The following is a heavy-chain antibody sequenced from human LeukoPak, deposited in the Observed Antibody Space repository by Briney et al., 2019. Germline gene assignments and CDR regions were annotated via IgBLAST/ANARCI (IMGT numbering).Heavy chain of an antibody. CDR1: GYSISSGYY. Sequence: SATLSLTCTVSGYSISSGYYWGWIRQPPGKGLEWIGSIYHSGSTYYNPSLKSRVTISVDTSKNQFSLKLSSVTAADTAVYYCARVHGVRGVSWFDPWGQGTLVTVSS. CDR3: ARVHGVRGVSWFDP. D-gene: IGHD3-10*01. J-gene: IGHJ5*02. CDR2: IYHSGST. V-gene: IGHV4-38-2*02.